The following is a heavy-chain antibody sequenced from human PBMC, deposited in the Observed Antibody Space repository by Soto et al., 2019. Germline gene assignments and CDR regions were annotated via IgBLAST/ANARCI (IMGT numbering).Heavy chain of an antibody. Sequence: SETLSLTCAVYGGSFSGYYWSWIRQPPGKGLEWIGEINHSGSTNYNPSLKSRVTISVDTSKNQFSLKLSSVTAADTAVYYCARAVPPKGYSSGWYGLNYYYYYYMDVWGKGTTVTVSS. V-gene: IGHV4-34*01. D-gene: IGHD6-19*01. CDR3: ARAVPPKGYSSGWYGLNYYYYYYMDV. CDR2: INHSGST. CDR1: GGSFSGYY. J-gene: IGHJ6*03.